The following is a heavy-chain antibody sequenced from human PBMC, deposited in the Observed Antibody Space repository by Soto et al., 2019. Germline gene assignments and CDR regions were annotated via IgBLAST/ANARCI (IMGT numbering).Heavy chain of an antibody. J-gene: IGHJ4*02. CDR3: ARRVEMATITFGY. CDR1: GGSFSGYY. D-gene: IGHD5-12*01. Sequence: SETLSLTCAVYGGSFSGYYWSWIRQPPGKGLEWIGEINHSGSTNYNPSLKSRVTISVDTSKNQFSLKLSSVTAADTAVYYCARRVEMATITFGYWGQGTLVTV. CDR2: INHSGST. V-gene: IGHV4-34*01.